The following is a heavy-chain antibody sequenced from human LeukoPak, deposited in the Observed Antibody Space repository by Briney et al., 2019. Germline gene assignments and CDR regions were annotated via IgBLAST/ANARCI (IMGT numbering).Heavy chain of an antibody. CDR1: GYTFTSYG. Sequence: SVKVSCKASGYTFTSYGISWVRQAPGQGLEWMGRIIPILGIANYAQKFQGRVTITADKSTSTAYMELSSLRSEDTAVYYCARADYYDSSGYYRWGQGTLVTVSS. CDR2: IIPILGIA. CDR3: ARADYYDSSGYYR. J-gene: IGHJ4*02. V-gene: IGHV1-69*04. D-gene: IGHD3-22*01.